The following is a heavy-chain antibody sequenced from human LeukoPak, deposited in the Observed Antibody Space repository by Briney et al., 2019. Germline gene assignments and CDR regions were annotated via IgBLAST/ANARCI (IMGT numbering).Heavy chain of an antibody. CDR3: ARETVVPAATNGGYDY. J-gene: IGHJ4*02. V-gene: IGHV3-48*04. CDR1: GFTFSSNG. CDR2: ISATGGTI. D-gene: IGHD2-2*01. Sequence: PGGSLRLSCAASGFTFSSNGMNWVRQAPGKGLEWVSYISATGGTIYYADSVKGRFTISRDNAKNSLYLQMNSLRVEDTALYYCARETVVPAATNGGYDYWGQGTLVTVSS.